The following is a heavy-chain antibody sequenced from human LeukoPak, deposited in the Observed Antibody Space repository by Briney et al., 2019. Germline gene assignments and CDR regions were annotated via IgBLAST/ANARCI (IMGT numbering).Heavy chain of an antibody. D-gene: IGHD5-18*01. J-gene: IGHJ6*03. CDR1: GYSISSGYY. V-gene: IGHV4-38-2*02. CDR2: IYHSGST. CDR3: ASSSYGYHMDV. Sequence: SETLSLTCTVSGYSISSGYYWGWIRQPPGKGLEWIGSIYHSGSTYYNPSLKSRVTISVDTSKNQFSLKLSSVTAADTAVYYCASSSYGYHMDVWGKGTTVTVSS.